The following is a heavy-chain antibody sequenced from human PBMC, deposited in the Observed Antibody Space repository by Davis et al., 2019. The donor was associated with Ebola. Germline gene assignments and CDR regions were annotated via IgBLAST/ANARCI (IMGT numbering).Heavy chain of an antibody. D-gene: IGHD5-18*01. J-gene: IGHJ4*02. CDR2: ISGSGDST. V-gene: IGHV3-23*01. CDR1: GFTFSRCA. CDR3: AKENTYGSDYFDS. Sequence: GGSLRLSCAATGFTFSRCAMSWVRQAPGKGLEWVSSISGSGDSTYNADSVKGRFTISRDNSKNTLYLQMNSLRAEDTAVYYCAKENTYGSDYFDSWGQGTLVTVSS.